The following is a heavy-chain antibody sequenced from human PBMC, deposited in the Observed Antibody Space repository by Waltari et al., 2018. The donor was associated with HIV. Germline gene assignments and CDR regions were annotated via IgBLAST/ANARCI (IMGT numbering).Heavy chain of an antibody. V-gene: IGHV4-38-2*02. CDR2: IYHSGST. Sequence: QVQLQESGPGLVKPSETLSLTCPVSGYSISSGYYWGWIRQPPGKRLEWIGSIYHSGSTYYNPSLKSRVTISVDTSKNQFSLKLSSVTAADTAVYYCARDARYIVLMVYASFDYWGQGTLVTVSS. CDR1: GYSISSGYY. CDR3: ARDARYIVLMVYASFDY. J-gene: IGHJ4*02. D-gene: IGHD2-8*01.